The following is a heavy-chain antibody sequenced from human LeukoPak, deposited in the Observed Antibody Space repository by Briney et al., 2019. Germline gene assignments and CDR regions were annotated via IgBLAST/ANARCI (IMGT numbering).Heavy chain of an antibody. CDR2: ISSSSSYI. V-gene: IGHV3-21*01. Sequence: GGSLRLSCAASGFTFSSYSMNWVRQAPGKGLEWVSSISSSSSYIYYADSVKGRFTISRDNAKNSLYLQMNSLRAEDTAVYYCARARGSGPTYFDYWGQGTLVTVSS. CDR3: ARARGSGPTYFDY. J-gene: IGHJ4*02. D-gene: IGHD3-10*01. CDR1: GFTFSSYS.